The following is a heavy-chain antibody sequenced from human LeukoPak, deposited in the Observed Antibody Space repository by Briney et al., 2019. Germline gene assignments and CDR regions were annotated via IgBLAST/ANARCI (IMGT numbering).Heavy chain of an antibody. CDR2: ISAYNGNT. CDR3: ASPIEYSSSSIFDY. Sequence: ASVKVSCKASGYTFTSYGISWVRQAPGQGLEWMGWISAYNGNTNYAQKLQGRVTMTTDTSTSTAYMELRSLRSDDTAVYYCASPIEYSSSSIFDYWGQGTLVTVSS. D-gene: IGHD6-6*01. CDR1: GYTFTSYG. J-gene: IGHJ4*02. V-gene: IGHV1-18*01.